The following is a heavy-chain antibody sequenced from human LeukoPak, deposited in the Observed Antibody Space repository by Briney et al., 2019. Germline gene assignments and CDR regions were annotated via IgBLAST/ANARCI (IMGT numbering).Heavy chain of an antibody. CDR1: GFTFSSYS. D-gene: IGHD3-3*01. V-gene: IGHV3-21*01. CDR3: ARDPTIFGVPLGWFDP. CDR2: IGSSSSYI. J-gene: IGHJ5*02. Sequence: GGSLRLSCAASGFTFSSYSMNWVRQAPGKGLVWVSSIGSSSSYIYYADSVKGRFTISRDNAKNSLYLQMNSLRAEDTAVYYCARDPTIFGVPLGWFDPWGQGTLVTVSS.